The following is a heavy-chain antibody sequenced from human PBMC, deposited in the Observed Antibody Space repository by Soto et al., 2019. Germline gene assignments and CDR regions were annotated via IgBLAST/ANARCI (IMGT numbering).Heavy chain of an antibody. CDR3: ARSGPAAGRSDWFDP. D-gene: IGHD6-13*01. Sequence: PSETLSLTCTVSGGSISSGGYYWSWIRQHPGKGLEWIGYIYYSGSTYYNPSLKSRVTISVDTSKNQFSLKLSSVTAADTAVYYCARSGPAAGRSDWFDPWGQGTLVTVSS. CDR2: IYYSGST. CDR1: GGSISSGGYY. J-gene: IGHJ5*02. V-gene: IGHV4-31*03.